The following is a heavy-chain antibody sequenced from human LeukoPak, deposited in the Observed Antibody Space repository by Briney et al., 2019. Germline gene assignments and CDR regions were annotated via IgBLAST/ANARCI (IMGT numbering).Heavy chain of an antibody. V-gene: IGHV3-9*01. CDR3: ARDVYDSSGTYFWYFGL. D-gene: IGHD3-22*01. Sequence: VRCPRLSCAAPGFTLNNHAMHWVRQAPRKGLEWVSSVIWNSASIVYPDSLKGRFPISRDNAKNSVPLHRTCVGPGDTPIYFCARDVYDSSGTYFWYFGLWGRGSLVTVSS. J-gene: IGHJ2*01. CDR2: VIWNSASI. CDR1: GFTLNNHA.